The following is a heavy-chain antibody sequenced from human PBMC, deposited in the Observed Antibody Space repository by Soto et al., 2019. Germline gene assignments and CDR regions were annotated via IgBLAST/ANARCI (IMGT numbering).Heavy chain of an antibody. Sequence: LSLTCAVYGGSFSGYYWSWIRQPPGKGLEWIGEINHSGSTNYNPSLKSRVTISVDTSKNQFSLKLSSVTAADTAVYYCARVSSSAAATGAFDIWGQGTMVTVSS. V-gene: IGHV4-34*01. D-gene: IGHD2-15*01. CDR1: GGSFSGYY. CDR3: ARVSSSAAATGAFDI. CDR2: INHSGST. J-gene: IGHJ3*02.